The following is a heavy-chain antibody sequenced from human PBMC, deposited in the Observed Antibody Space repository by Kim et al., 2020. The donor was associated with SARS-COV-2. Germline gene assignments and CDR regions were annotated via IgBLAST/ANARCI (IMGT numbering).Heavy chain of an antibody. CDR1: GYTFTSYG. Sequence: ASVKVSCKASGYTFTSYGISWVRQAPGQGLEWMGWISAYNGNTNYAQKLQGRVTMTTDTSTSTAYMELRSLRSDDTAVYYCARVGPITYGGGTYWYFDLWGRGTLVTVSS. CDR2: ISAYNGNT. V-gene: IGHV1-18*01. D-gene: IGHD4-17*01. J-gene: IGHJ2*01. CDR3: ARVGPITYGGGTYWYFDL.